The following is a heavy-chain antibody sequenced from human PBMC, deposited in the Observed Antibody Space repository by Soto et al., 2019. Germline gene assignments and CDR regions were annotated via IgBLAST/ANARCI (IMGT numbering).Heavy chain of an antibody. J-gene: IGHJ4*02. D-gene: IGHD6-19*01. V-gene: IGHV4-34*01. CDR1: GGSFNSKY. Sequence: QVQLQQWGAGLLKPSETLSLTCFVYGGSFNSKYCTGVRQPPGKGLEWIGEINHSGNTNYNASLKSRVTISVDTSKNQFSLNLSSVTAADTAVYYCLSARFDYWGQGTLVTVSS. CDR3: LSARFDY. CDR2: INHSGNT.